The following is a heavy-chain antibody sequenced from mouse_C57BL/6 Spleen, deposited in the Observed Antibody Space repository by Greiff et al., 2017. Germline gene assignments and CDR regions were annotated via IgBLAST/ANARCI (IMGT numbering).Heavy chain of an antibody. Sequence: QVQLQQPGAELVRPGTSVKLSCKASGYTFNSYWMPWVKQRPGQGLEWIGVIDPSDSYTTYKQKFKGKATLTVDTSSSTAYMQLSSLTSEDSAVYYCARWIDDYDVDYWGQGTTLTVSS. CDR2: IDPSDSYT. V-gene: IGHV1-59*01. D-gene: IGHD2-4*01. CDR3: ARWIDDYDVDY. CDR1: GYTFNSYW. J-gene: IGHJ2*01.